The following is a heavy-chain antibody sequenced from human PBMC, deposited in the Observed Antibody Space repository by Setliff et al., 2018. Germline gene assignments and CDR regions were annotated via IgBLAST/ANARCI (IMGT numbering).Heavy chain of an antibody. CDR2: IKSKADGGTA. J-gene: IGHJ3*02. Sequence: PGGSLRLSCAASGFTFSDAWMNWVHQAPGKGLEWVGRIKSKADGGTADFAAPVKGRFTISRDDSKNTLYLQMNSLKTEDTAVYYCTTGYSYGYVIVGAFDIWGQGTMVTV. CDR3: TTGYSYGYVIVGAFDI. V-gene: IGHV3-15*01. D-gene: IGHD5-18*01. CDR1: GFTFSDAW.